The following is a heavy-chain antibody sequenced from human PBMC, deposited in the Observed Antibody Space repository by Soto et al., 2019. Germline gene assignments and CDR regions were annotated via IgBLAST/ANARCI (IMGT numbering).Heavy chain of an antibody. CDR1: GGSISSGGYF. CDR2: HYYSGST. D-gene: IGHD6-6*01. CDR3: AREGAAPYYYYGMDV. V-gene: IGHV4-31*03. J-gene: IGHJ6*02. Sequence: QVQLQESGPGLVKPSQTLSLTCTVSGGSISSGGYFSSWIRQHPGKGLEWIGFHYYSGSTYYNPSLKSRVTISVDTSKNPFSLKLSSVTAADTAVYYCAREGAAPYYYYGMDVWGQGTTVTVSS.